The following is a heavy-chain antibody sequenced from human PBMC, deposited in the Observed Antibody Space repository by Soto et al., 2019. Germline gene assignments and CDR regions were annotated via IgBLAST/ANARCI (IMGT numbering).Heavy chain of an antibody. J-gene: IGHJ4*02. D-gene: IGHD4-17*01. CDR2: IWYDGSNK. V-gene: IGHV3-33*01. CDR3: ARGSGDYATFDY. CDR1: GFTFSSYG. Sequence: GESLKISCAASGFTFSSYGMHWVRQAPGKGLEWVAVIWYDGSNKYYADSVKGRFTISRDNSKNTLYLQMNSLRAEDTAVYYCARGSGDYATFDYWGQGTLVTVSS.